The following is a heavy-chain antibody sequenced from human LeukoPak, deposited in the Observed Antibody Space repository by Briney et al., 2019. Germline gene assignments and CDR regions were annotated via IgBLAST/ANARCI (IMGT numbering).Heavy chain of an antibody. D-gene: IGHD2-2*02. V-gene: IGHV1-18*01. CDR3: ARDGDCSSTSCYTRYYYYYMDV. CDR2: ISAYNSNT. J-gene: IGHJ6*03. Sequence: ASVKVSCKASGYTFTSYDINWVRQAPGQGPEWMGWISAYNSNTNYAQKLQGRVTMTTDTSTSTAYMELRSLRSDDTAVYYCARDGDCSSTSCYTRYYYYYMDVWGKGTTVTVSS. CDR1: GYTFTSYD.